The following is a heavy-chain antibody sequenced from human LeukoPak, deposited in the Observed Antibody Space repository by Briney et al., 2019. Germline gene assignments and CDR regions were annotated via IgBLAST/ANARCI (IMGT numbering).Heavy chain of an antibody. J-gene: IGHJ3*02. CDR3: ARVRAAAGRDAFDI. Sequence: SETLSLTCTVSGGSISSYYWSWIRQPPGKGLEWIGYIYYSGSTNYNPSLKSRVTISVDTSKNQFSLKLSSVTAADTAVYYCARVRAAAGRDAFDIWGQGTMVTVSS. CDR2: IYYSGST. D-gene: IGHD6-13*01. V-gene: IGHV4-59*12. CDR1: GGSISSYY.